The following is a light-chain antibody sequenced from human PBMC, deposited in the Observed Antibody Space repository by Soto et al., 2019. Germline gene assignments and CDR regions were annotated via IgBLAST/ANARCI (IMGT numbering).Light chain of an antibody. V-gene: IGKV3-20*01. CDR2: DAS. J-gene: IGKJ4*01. CDR3: QQFSSYPLT. CDR1: QTVRNNY. Sequence: ELVLTQYPGTLSLSPGERSTVSCVASQTVRNNYLAWYQQKPGQAPRLLIYDASSRATGIPDRFSGGGSGTDFTLTISRLEPEDFAVYYCQQFSSYPLTFGGGTKVDIK.